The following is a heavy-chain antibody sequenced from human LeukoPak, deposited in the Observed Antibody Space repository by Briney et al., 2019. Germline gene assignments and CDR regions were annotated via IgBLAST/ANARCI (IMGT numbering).Heavy chain of an antibody. CDR1: GVSISSSNSY. V-gene: IGHV4-39*01. Sequence: SETLSLTCTVSGVSISSSNSYWGWIRQPPGKGLEWIGSIYYSGNTYYNASLKSQVSISIGTSKNQFSLRLTSVTAADTAVYYCARQTGSGLFILPGGQGTLVTVSS. J-gene: IGHJ4*02. CDR2: IYYSGNT. CDR3: ARQTGSGLFILP. D-gene: IGHD3/OR15-3a*01.